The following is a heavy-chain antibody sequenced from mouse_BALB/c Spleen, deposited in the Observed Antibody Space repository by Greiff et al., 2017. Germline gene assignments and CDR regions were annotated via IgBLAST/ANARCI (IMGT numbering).Heavy chain of an antibody. D-gene: IGHD2-4*01. CDR1: GYSITSDYA. CDR3: ARLVIYYEPYYAMDY. CDR2: ISYSGST. V-gene: IGHV3-2*02. J-gene: IGHJ4*01. Sequence: EVQLQQSGPGLVKPSQSLSLTCTVTGYSITSDYAWNWIRQFPGNKLEWMGYISYSGSTSYNPSLKSRISITRDTSKNQFFLQLNSVTTEDTATYYCARLVIYYEPYYAMDYWGQGTSVTVSS.